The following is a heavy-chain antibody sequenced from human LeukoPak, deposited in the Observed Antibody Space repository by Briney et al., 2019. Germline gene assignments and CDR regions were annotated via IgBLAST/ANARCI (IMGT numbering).Heavy chain of an antibody. J-gene: IGHJ6*02. D-gene: IGHD5-18*01. CDR3: ARRAGPDRAMERLYYYYYGMDV. Sequence: ASVKVSCKASGYTFTSYGISWVRQAPGQGLEWMGWISAYNGNTNYAQKLQGRVTMTTDTSTNTADMELSSLRSDDTAVYYCARRAGPDRAMERLYYYYYGMDVWGQGTTVTVSS. V-gene: IGHV1-18*01. CDR1: GYTFTSYG. CDR2: ISAYNGNT.